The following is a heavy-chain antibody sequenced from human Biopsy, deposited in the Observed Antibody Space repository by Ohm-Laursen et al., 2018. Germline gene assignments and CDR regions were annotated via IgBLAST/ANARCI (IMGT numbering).Heavy chain of an antibody. V-gene: IGHV4-59*01. CDR2: VYYTGST. CDR1: GDSISRYY. D-gene: IGHD3-22*01. Sequence: SVTLSLTCTVSGDSISRYYWSWIRQPPGKGLQWIGYVYYTGSTDYNPSLQSRVTISDDTSKNHFSLRLRSVTPADTAIYYCARDRGYYSDRTVPGYFDLWGRGTLVTVSS. CDR3: ARDRGYYSDRTVPGYFDL. J-gene: IGHJ2*01.